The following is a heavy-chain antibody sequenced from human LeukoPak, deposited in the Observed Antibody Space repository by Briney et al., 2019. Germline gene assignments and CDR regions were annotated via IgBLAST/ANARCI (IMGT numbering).Heavy chain of an antibody. Sequence: PGGSLRLSCAASGFTFSSYGMHWVRQAPGKGLEWVAVIWYDGSNKYYADSVKGRFTISRDNSKNTLYLQMNSMRAEDTAVYYGATTRPWEVDYYYMEAWGKGTTVTAS. D-gene: IGHD1-26*01. V-gene: IGHV3-33*01. J-gene: IGHJ6*03. CDR3: ATTRPWEVDYYYMEA. CDR1: GFTFSSYG. CDR2: IWYDGSNK.